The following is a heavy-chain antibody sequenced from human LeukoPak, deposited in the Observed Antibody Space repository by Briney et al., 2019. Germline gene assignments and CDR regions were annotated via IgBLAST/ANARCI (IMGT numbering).Heavy chain of an antibody. CDR2: INSDGSSA. V-gene: IGHV3-74*01. CDR3: ARKNDAFDM. Sequence: PGGSLRLSCAASGVTLSTYWMHWVRQAPGKGLGWVSRINSDGSSASYADSVKGRFTISRDNAKNTLYLQMNSLRAEDTAVYYCARKNDAFDMWGQGTMVTVSS. J-gene: IGHJ3*02. CDR1: GVTLSTYW.